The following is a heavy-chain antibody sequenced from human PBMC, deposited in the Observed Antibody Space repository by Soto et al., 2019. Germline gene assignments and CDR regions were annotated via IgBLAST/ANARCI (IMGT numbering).Heavy chain of an antibody. CDR3: AKDFKSPNENTVTTKHGNWFDP. J-gene: IGHJ5*02. CDR1: GFTFSSYA. V-gene: IGHV3-23*01. Sequence: GGSLRLSCAASGFTFSSYAMSWVRQAPGKGLEWVSAISGSGGSTYYADSVKGRFTISRDNSKNRLYLQMNSLRAEDTAVYYCAKDFKSPNENTVTTKHGNWFDPWGQGTLVTVSS. CDR2: ISGSGGST. D-gene: IGHD4-17*01.